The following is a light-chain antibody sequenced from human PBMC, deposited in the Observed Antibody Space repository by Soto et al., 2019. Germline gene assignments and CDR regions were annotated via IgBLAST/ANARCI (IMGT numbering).Light chain of an antibody. V-gene: IGKV1-33*01. CDR3: QQYDNLPLT. Sequence: DIQMTQSASSLCASVGGRVTIAGQASQDIKNYLNWYQQKSGKAPKLLIYDASDLETGVPSRFSGSGSGTDFTFTINSLQPEDIATYYCQQYDNLPLTFGGGTKVDI. CDR2: DAS. J-gene: IGKJ4*01. CDR1: QDIKNY.